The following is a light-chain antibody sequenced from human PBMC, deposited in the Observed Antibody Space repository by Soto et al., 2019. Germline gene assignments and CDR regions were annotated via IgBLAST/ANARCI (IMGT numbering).Light chain of an antibody. CDR1: SSDVGATDY. Sequence: QSALTQPPSASGSPGQSVAISCTGTSSDVGATDYVSWYQQHSGKAPKLLLYEVNKRPSGVPDRFSGSKSGNTASLTVSALQADDEADYYCISHAGVSNVLRTGTKLTVL. J-gene: IGLJ1*01. CDR2: EVN. V-gene: IGLV2-8*01. CDR3: ISHAGVSNV.